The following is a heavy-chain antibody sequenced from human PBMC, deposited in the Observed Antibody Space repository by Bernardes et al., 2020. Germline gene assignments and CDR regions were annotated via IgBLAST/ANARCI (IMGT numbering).Heavy chain of an antibody. CDR2: ISYDGSNK. CDR3: ARPPTTAGVMGDY. D-gene: IGHD3-16*01. J-gene: IGHJ4*02. V-gene: IGHV3-30-3*01. Sequence: GFLSLSSAATGFTLSRYAMHWVRPAPGKGLEWVAVISYDGSNKYYADSVKGRFTISRDNSKNTLYLQMNSLRAEDTAVYYCARPPTTAGVMGDYWGQGTLVTVSS. CDR1: GFTLSRYA.